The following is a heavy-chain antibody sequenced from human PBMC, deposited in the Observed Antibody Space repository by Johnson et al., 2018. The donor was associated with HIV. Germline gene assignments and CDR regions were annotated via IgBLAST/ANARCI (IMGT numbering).Heavy chain of an antibody. V-gene: IGHV3-20*04. Sequence: EQLVESGGGVVRPGGSLRLSCAASGFNFDDYGMTWVRQAPGKGLEWVSGINWNGGSTGYADSVKGRFTISRDNAKNSLYLQMNSMRADDTALYYCARVRAAAVSDAFDIWGQGTMVTVSS. J-gene: IGHJ3*02. CDR2: INWNGGST. CDR3: ARVRAAAVSDAFDI. CDR1: GFNFDDYG. D-gene: IGHD6-13*01.